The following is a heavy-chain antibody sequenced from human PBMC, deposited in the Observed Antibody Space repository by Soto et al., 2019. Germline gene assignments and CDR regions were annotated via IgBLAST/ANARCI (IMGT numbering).Heavy chain of an antibody. J-gene: IGHJ4*02. CDR1: GGSITTSTYY. Sequence: SETLSLTCDVYGGSITTSTYYWGWIRLPPGKGLECIGVINHSGSTHYSPSLKGRVTMSVDTSKNQFSLKLTSVTAADTAVYYCARGYGRNFDYWGQGTLVTVSS. V-gene: IGHV4-39*01. D-gene: IGHD5-18*01. CDR2: INHSGST. CDR3: ARGYGRNFDY.